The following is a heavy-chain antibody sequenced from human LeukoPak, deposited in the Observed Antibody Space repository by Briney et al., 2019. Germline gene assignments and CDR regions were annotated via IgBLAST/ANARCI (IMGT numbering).Heavy chain of an antibody. J-gene: IGHJ4*02. CDR3: ARTAARRFDY. V-gene: IGHV1-46*01. D-gene: IGHD6-6*01. Sequence: ASVKGSCKASGCTLPSYFMHWVREAPGQGLEWMGIINPTGGSTTYAQKFQGRVTMTRDTSTSTVYMELSSLRSDDTAVYYCARTAARRFDYWGQGTLVTVPS. CDR2: INPTGGST. CDR1: GCTLPSYF.